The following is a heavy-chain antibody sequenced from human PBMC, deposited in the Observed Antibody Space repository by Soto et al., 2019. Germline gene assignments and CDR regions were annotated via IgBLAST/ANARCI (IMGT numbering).Heavy chain of an antibody. V-gene: IGHV3-33*01. Sequence: VQLVESWGGVAQPGRSLRLSCTVSGFTVSGHAMHWVRQAPGKGLEWVTQIWYDGSNKYYAESVKGRFTISRDNSKNTLYLQMNSLRVEDTAVYYCARDGQGLAPYALDVWGQGTSVTVSS. D-gene: IGHD6-19*01. CDR2: IWYDGSNK. CDR1: GFTVSGHA. J-gene: IGHJ6*02. CDR3: ARDGQGLAPYALDV.